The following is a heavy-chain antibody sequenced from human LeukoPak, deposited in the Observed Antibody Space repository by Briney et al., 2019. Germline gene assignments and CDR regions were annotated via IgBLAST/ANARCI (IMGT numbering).Heavy chain of an antibody. J-gene: IGHJ6*03. CDR1: GFTFRSYG. Sequence: GRSLRLSCAASGFTFRSYGMHWVRQAPGEGLEWVAVIWYDGSNKNYADSVKGRSTISRDNSKNTLYLQMNSLRAEDTAVYYCARDRAAAMEYYYMDVWGKGTTVTVSS. CDR3: ARDRAAAMEYYYMDV. D-gene: IGHD2-2*01. CDR2: IWYDGSNK. V-gene: IGHV3-33*01.